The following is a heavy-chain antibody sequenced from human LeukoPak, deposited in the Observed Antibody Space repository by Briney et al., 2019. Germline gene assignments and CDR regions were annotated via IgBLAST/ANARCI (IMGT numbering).Heavy chain of an antibody. CDR1: GFTFTSYW. D-gene: IGHD5-18*01. Sequence: GGSLRLSCAASGFTFTSYWMSWVRQAPGKGLEWVANIKQDGSEKYYVDSVKGRFTISRDNAKNSLYLQMNSLRAEDTAVYYCARVSKTYSYGYLNDYWGQGTLVTVSS. J-gene: IGHJ4*02. CDR2: IKQDGSEK. V-gene: IGHV3-7*01. CDR3: ARVSKTYSYGYLNDY.